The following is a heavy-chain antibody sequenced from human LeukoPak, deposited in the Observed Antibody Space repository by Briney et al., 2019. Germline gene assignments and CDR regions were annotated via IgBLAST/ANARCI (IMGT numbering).Heavy chain of an antibody. Sequence: GASVKVSCKASGGTFSSYTISWVRQAPGQGLEWMGRIIPILGIANYTQKFQGRVTITADKSTSTAYMELSSLRSEDTAVYYCARDGPRLEAFDIWGQGTMVTVSS. CDR3: ARDGPRLEAFDI. CDR2: IIPILGIA. V-gene: IGHV1-69*04. J-gene: IGHJ3*02. CDR1: GGTFSSYT.